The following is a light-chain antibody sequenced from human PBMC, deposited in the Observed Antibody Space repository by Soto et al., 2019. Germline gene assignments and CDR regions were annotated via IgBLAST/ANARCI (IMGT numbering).Light chain of an antibody. Sequence: DIQLTQSPSTLSASVGDRVTITCRASQSISSCLAWYQQKPGKAPKFLIYKTSNLESGVPSRFSGSGSGTEFTLTISSLQPDDFATYYCQYYNNYCWTFGQGTKVEIK. CDR3: QYYNNYCWT. J-gene: IGKJ1*01. V-gene: IGKV1-5*03. CDR2: KTS. CDR1: QSISSC.